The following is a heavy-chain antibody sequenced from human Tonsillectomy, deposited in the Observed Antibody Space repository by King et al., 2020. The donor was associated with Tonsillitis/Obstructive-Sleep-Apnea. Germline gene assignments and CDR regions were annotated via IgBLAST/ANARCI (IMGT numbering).Heavy chain of an antibody. Sequence: VQLVESGGGLVQPGGSLRLSCAASGFTVSNYAMSWVRQAPGKGLEWVSAISGSGGHTYYADSVKGRFTISRDNSKNTLYLQMNSLRAEDTAVYYCAKVGEEYNWNQELDYWGQGTLVTVSS. D-gene: IGHD1-20*01. J-gene: IGHJ4*02. V-gene: IGHV3-23*04. CDR3: AKVGEEYNWNQELDY. CDR2: ISGSGGHT. CDR1: GFTVSNYA.